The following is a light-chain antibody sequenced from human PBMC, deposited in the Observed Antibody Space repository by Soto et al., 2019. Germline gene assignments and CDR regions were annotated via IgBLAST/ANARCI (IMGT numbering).Light chain of an antibody. CDR1: QSVSSSY. J-gene: IGKJ2*01. Sequence: EIVLTQSPGTLSLSPGERATLSCRASQSVSSSYLAWYQQKPGQAPRLLIYGASSRATGIPDRFSGSGSGTDFPLTISRLEHEDVAVYYCQQYGRPPMYTFGQGTKLEIK. CDR3: QQYGRPPMYT. V-gene: IGKV3-20*01. CDR2: GAS.